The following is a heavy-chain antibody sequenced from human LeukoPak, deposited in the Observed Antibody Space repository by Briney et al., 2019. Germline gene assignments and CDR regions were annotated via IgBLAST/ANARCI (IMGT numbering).Heavy chain of an antibody. CDR1: GFTFSSYA. CDR2: FSGSGGST. Sequence: GGPLRLSCAASGFTFSSYAMSWVRQAPGKGLEWVSVFSGSGGSTYYADSVKGRFTISRDNSNNTLFWQMNSLRAEETAVYYGARDLVSLVPAAINPGDEWDQGTLVTVSA. CDR3: ARDLVSLVPAAINPGDE. J-gene: IGHJ4*02. V-gene: IGHV3-23*01. D-gene: IGHD2-2*01.